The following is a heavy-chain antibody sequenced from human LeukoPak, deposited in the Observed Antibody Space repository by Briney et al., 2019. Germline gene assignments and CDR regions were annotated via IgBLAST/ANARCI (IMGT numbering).Heavy chain of an antibody. V-gene: IGHV3-64*01. Sequence: GGSLRLSCAASGFTFNNYAMHWVRQAPGKGLEYVSAISSNGGSTYYASSVKGRFTISRDNSNNTQYLQMGSLRAEDMAVYYCARRMKGDGYNSDYWGQGTLVTVSS. CDR3: ARRMKGDGYNSDY. D-gene: IGHD5-24*01. CDR1: GFTFNNYA. CDR2: ISSNGGST. J-gene: IGHJ4*02.